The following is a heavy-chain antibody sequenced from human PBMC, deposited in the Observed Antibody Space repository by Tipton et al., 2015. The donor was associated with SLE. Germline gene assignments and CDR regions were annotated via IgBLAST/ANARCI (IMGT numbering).Heavy chain of an antibody. CDR3: ARFGYDSSGPDY. Sequence: SLRLSCAASGFTFSSYGMHWVRQAPGKGLEWVAVIWYDGSNKYYADSVKGRFTISRDNSKNTLYLQMNSLRAADTAVYFCARFGYDSSGPDYWGQGTLVTVSS. CDR1: GFTFSSYG. CDR2: IWYDGSNK. V-gene: IGHV3-30*19. J-gene: IGHJ4*02. D-gene: IGHD3-22*01.